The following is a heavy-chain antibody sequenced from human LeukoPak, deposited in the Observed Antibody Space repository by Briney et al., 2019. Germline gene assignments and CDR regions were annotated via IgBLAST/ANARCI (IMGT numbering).Heavy chain of an antibody. CDR2: LNEDGGIT. D-gene: IGHD3-16*01. Sequence: GGSLRLSCEGSGYSFSSFWMHWVRHAPGEGLVWVSRLNEDGGITNYADFAKGRFTISRDNARNTLYLQMNSLSADDTAVYYCAKDKGGGYGNDGFDIWGRGTMVTVSS. CDR1: GYSFSSFW. J-gene: IGHJ3*02. CDR3: AKDKGGGYGNDGFDI. V-gene: IGHV3-74*01.